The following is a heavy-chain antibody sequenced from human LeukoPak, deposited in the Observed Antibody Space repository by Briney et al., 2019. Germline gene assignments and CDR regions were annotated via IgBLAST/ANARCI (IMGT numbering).Heavy chain of an antibody. CDR3: ARVAEDSGMIEYMDV. V-gene: IGHV4-4*07. D-gene: IGHD3-22*01. J-gene: IGHJ6*03. Sequence: SETLSLTCTVSGGSISSYYWSWIRQPPGKGLEWIGRIYTSGSTNYNPSLKSRVTMSVDTSKNQFSLKLSSVTAADTAVYYCARVAEDSGMIEYMDVWGKGTTVTVSS. CDR2: IYTSGST. CDR1: GGSISSYY.